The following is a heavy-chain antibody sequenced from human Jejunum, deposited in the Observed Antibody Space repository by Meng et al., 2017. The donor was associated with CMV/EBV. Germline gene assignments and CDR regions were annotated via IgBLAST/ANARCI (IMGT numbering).Heavy chain of an antibody. V-gene: IGHV3-23*01. CDR3: ARGAPWTDYDY. D-gene: IGHD3/OR15-3a*01. J-gene: IGHJ4*02. CDR1: RFTFRNYA. CDR2: IGASGGST. Sequence: EAELLECGGGLVQPGGSLSLSCAAPRFTFRNYAMSWVRQTPGKGLEWVSGIGASGGSTYYADSVKGRFTISRDNINNILYLQMHSLRADDTAVYYCARGAPWTDYDYWGQGTLVTVSS.